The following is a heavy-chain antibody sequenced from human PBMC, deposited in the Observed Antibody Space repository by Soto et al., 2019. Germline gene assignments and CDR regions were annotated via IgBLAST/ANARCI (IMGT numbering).Heavy chain of an antibody. CDR3: VSGPDFDY. CDR2: ISTYSGHT. D-gene: IGHD2-2*01. Sequence: QVQLVQSGVEVKKPGALVKVSCKDSGYTFTSHGITWVRQAPGQGLEWMGWISTYSGHTDYSQSLQGRVTMTTDTSTSTAYMELRSLRSDDTAVYYCVSGPDFDYWGQVTLVTVSS. CDR1: GYTFTSHG. J-gene: IGHJ4*02. V-gene: IGHV1-18*04.